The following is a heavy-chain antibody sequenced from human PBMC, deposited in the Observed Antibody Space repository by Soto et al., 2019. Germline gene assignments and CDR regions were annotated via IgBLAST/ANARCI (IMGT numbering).Heavy chain of an antibody. CDR1: GFSLGTYGVG. V-gene: IGHV2-5*02. J-gene: IGHJ5*02. D-gene: IGHD6-19*01. CDR3: AQGYAGSCWFQNLFDR. Sequence: QITLKESGPALLKPTQTLTLTCTVSGFSLGTYGVGVGWIRHPPGKALEWLALFYWDDDKRYSPCLKSRLTITKDTAKNQVVLPMIHMDPVHTATYSGAQGYAGSCWFQNLFDRWGQGTLVSVS. CDR2: FYWDDDK.